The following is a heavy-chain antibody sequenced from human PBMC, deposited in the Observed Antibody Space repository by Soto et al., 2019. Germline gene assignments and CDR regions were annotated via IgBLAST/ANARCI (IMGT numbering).Heavy chain of an antibody. CDR1: GFTFSSYS. CDR3: QAINSIMHPPSQGPY. CDR2: ISGNSGDI. D-gene: IGHD3-16*01. Sequence: EVQLLESGGGLVQPGGSLRLSCAASGFTFSSYSMSWVRQAPGKGLEWVSAISGNSGDIYYADSVKGRFTITRDNSKTGLYQKRNSRRAENTPVYNSQAINSIMHPPSQGPYWAKGTLLPSPQ. J-gene: IGHJ4*02. V-gene: IGHV3-23*01.